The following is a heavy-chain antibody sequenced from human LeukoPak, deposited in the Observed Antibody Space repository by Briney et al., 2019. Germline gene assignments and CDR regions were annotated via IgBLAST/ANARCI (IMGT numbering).Heavy chain of an antibody. J-gene: IGHJ4*02. Sequence: GGSLRLSCAASGFTFSSSAMSWVRQVPGKGLEWVSGISSSGGSTNYADSVKGRFTISRDNSKNTLYLQMSSLRAEDTAVYYCARDRGFYDSSPPDWGQGTLVTVSS. CDR1: GFTFSSSA. V-gene: IGHV3-23*01. D-gene: IGHD3-22*01. CDR3: ARDRGFYDSSPPD. CDR2: ISSSGGST.